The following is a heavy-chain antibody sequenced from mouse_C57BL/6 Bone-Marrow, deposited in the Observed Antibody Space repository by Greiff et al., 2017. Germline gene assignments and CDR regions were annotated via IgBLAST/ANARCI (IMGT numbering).Heavy chain of an antibody. J-gene: IGHJ1*03. CDR3: ARNGANWDPYWYFDV. CDR2: IWSGGST. V-gene: IGHV2-2*01. D-gene: IGHD4-1*01. CDR1: GFSLTSYG. Sequence: VQLQQSGPGLVQPSQSLSITCTVSGFSLTSYGVHWVRQSPGKGLEWLGVIWSGGSTDYNAAFISRLSISKDNSKSQVFFKMNRLQADDTAIYYCARNGANWDPYWYFDVWGTGTTVTVSS.